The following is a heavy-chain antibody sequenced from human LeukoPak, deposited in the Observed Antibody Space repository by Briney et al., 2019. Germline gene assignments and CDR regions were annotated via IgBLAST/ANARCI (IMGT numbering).Heavy chain of an antibody. D-gene: IGHD2-8*01. CDR3: ARPIHCTSGVCYDY. CDR2: IYPVDSST. J-gene: IGHJ4*02. V-gene: IGHV5-51*01. CDR1: GYRFTTYW. Sequence: GESLQISCQGSGYRFTTYWIGWVRQLPGKGLEWMGIIYPVDSSTKISPSFEGQVTISADKSTATAYLQWSSLKASDTAMYYCARPIHCTSGVCYDYWGQGTLVTVSS.